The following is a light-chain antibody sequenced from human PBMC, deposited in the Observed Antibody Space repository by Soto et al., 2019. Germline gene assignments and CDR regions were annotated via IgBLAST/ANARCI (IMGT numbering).Light chain of an antibody. V-gene: IGKV3D-20*01. J-gene: IGKJ3*01. CDR2: GTS. CDR3: QKYGGSLFT. Sequence: EIVLTQSPATLSLSPGERATLSCGASQSVGGTSLAWYQQKPGLAPRLLIYGTSNRATGIPDRFSASGSGTDFTLIISRREPEDFAVYYCQKYGGSLFTFGPGTKVDIK. CDR1: QSVGGTS.